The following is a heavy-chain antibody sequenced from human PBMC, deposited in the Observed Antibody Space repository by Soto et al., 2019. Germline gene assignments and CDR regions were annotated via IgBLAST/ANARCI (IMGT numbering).Heavy chain of an antibody. D-gene: IGHD5-12*01. CDR3: ARHNVGKGDTIYYYYYCMDV. V-gene: IGHV1-18*01. Sequence: ASVKVSCKASGYTFTSYGISWVRQAPGQGLEWMGWISAYNGNTNYAQKLQGRVTMTTDTSTSTAYMELRSLRSDDTAVYYCARHNVGKGDTIYYYYYCMDVWGQGTTVTVSS. CDR1: GYTFTSYG. J-gene: IGHJ6*02. CDR2: ISAYNGNT.